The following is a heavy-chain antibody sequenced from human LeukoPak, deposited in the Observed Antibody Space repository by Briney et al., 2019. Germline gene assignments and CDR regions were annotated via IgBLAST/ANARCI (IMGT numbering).Heavy chain of an antibody. Sequence: GGSLRLSCTASGFTFGDYAMSWVRQAPGKGLEWVGFIRSKAYGGTTEYAASVEGRFTISRDDSKSIAYLQMNSPKTEDTAVYYCTRGSGYGDYKAFDIWGQGTMVTVSS. CDR2: IRSKAYGGTT. V-gene: IGHV3-49*04. CDR1: GFTFGDYA. CDR3: TRGSGYGDYKAFDI. D-gene: IGHD4-17*01. J-gene: IGHJ3*02.